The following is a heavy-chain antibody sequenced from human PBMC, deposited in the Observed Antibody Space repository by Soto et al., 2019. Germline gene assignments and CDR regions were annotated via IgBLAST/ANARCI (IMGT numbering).Heavy chain of an antibody. D-gene: IGHD5-18*01. CDR3: ARDLTGYSYGNSWFDP. CDR2: TYYRSKWYN. V-gene: IGHV6-1*01. Sequence: SQTLSLTCAISVDSVSSNSAAWNWIRQSPSRGLEWLGRTYYRSKWYNDYAVSVKSRITINPNTSKNQFSLQLNSVTPEDTAVYYCARDLTGYSYGNSWFDPWGQGTLVTVSS. J-gene: IGHJ5*02. CDR1: VDSVSSNSAA.